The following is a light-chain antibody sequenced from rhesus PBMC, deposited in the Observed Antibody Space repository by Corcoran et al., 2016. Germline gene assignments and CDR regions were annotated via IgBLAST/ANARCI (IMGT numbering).Light chain of an antibody. CDR3: QQYSSSPFT. CDR2: TAS. V-gene: IGKV1-22*01. Sequence: DIQMTQSPSSLSASVGDTVTITCRASQSISSWLAWYQQKPGKAPKLLIFTASNLQSGVPSRFSGSGSGTDFTLTISSLQCEEFATYYCQQYSSSPFTFGPGTKLDIK. J-gene: IGKJ3*01. CDR1: QSISSW.